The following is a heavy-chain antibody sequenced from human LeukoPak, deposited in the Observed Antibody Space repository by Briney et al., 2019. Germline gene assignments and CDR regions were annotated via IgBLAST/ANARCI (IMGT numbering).Heavy chain of an antibody. CDR2: IYPGDSDT. D-gene: IGHD3-10*01. Sequence: GESLKISCKGSGYSFTSYWIGWVRQMPGKGLEWMGIIYPGDSDTRYSPSLQGQVTTSADKSISTAYLQWSSLKASDTAMYYCVRAPRGRLGYFDYWGQGTLVTVSS. V-gene: IGHV5-51*01. CDR3: VRAPRGRLGYFDY. J-gene: IGHJ4*02. CDR1: GYSFTSYW.